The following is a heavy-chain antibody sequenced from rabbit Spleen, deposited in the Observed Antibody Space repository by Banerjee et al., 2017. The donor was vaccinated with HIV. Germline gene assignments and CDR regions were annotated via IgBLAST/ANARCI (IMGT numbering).Heavy chain of an antibody. Sequence: QEQLVESGGGLVQPEGSLTLTCTASGFSFSSNWICWVRQAPGKGLEWIACIDVGSSGRTYYANWAKGRFTISKTSSTTVTLQMTSLTAADTATYFCVRDQAGDADYGPYYLNLWGPGTLVTVS. CDR2: IDVGSSGRT. V-gene: IGHV1S45*01. CDR3: VRDQAGDADYGPYYLNL. D-gene: IGHD2-1*01. J-gene: IGHJ4*01. CDR1: GFSFSSNW.